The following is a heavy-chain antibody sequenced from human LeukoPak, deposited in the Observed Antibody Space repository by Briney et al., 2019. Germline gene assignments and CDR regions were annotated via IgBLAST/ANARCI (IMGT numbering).Heavy chain of an antibody. CDR3: ARDGSSHYYYYMDV. D-gene: IGHD1-26*01. CDR1: GFTFSSYA. CDR2: ISGSGGST. Sequence: GGSLRLSCAASGFTFSSYAMSWVRQAPEKGLEWVSGISGSGGSTYYADSVKGRFIISRDNSKNTLYLHMNSLRAEDTAVYYCARDGSSHYYYYMDVWGKGTTVTVSS. J-gene: IGHJ6*03. V-gene: IGHV3-23*01.